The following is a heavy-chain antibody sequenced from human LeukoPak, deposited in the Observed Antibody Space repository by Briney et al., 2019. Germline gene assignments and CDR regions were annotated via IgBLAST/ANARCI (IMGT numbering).Heavy chain of an antibody. CDR2: ISCDGSNK. CDR1: GFFFSSYA. CDR3: ARDGQIGEYSSGWYDAFDI. D-gene: IGHD6-19*01. J-gene: IGHJ3*02. V-gene: IGHV3-30*04. Sequence: PGGSLRLSCAASGFFFSSYAMHWVRQAPGKGLEWVAIISCDGSNKYYADSVKGRFTISRDNSKNTLYLQMNSLRAEDTAVYYCARDGQIGEYSSGWYDAFDIWGQGTMVTVSS.